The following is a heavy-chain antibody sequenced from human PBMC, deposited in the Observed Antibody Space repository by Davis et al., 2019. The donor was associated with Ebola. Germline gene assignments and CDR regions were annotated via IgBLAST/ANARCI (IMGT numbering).Heavy chain of an antibody. CDR1: GGTFSSYA. V-gene: IGHV1-69*13. Sequence: SVTVSCKASGGTFSSYAISWVRQAPGQGLEWMGGIIPIFGTANYAQKFQGRVTITADESTSTAYMELSSLRSEDTAVYYCARFGIVGATNAFDIWGQGTMVTVSS. CDR2: IIPIFGTA. J-gene: IGHJ3*02. CDR3: ARFGIVGATNAFDI. D-gene: IGHD1-26*01.